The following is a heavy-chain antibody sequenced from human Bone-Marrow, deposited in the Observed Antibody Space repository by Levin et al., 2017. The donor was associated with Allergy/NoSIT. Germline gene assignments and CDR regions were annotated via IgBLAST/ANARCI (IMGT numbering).Heavy chain of an antibody. CDR1: GDTFSSYD. Sequence: GESLKISCKASGDTFSSYDINWVRQASGQGLEWMGWMNPNSGNTVYAKKFQGRVTMTRNTSISTAYMDLSSLRSDDTAPYYCATGQVHLVGPRWGHGTLVTVSA. V-gene: IGHV1-8*01. CDR3: ATGQVHLVGPR. CDR2: MNPNSGNT. J-gene: IGHJ4*01. D-gene: IGHD6-6*01.